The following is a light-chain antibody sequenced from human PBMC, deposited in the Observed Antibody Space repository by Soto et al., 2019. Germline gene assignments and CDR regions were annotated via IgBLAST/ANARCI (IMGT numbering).Light chain of an antibody. V-gene: IGLV2-14*01. CDR3: SSYTSDSSYV. CDR1: SVNVGLYDY. Sequence: QSVLTQPASVSGSPGQSITISATETSVNVGLYDYVSWYQQHPGKAPQLMIYAVSNRPSGVSNRFSASKSGNTASLFISGLQAEDEADYYCSSYTSDSSYVFGSGTKVTVL. J-gene: IGLJ1*01. CDR2: AVS.